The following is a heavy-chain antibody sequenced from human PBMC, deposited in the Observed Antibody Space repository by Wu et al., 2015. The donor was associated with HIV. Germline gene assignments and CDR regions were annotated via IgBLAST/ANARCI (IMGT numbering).Heavy chain of an antibody. D-gene: IGHD6-19*01. J-gene: IGHJ4*02. V-gene: IGHV1-8*01. CDR3: ARQRAYTSGWYIFDY. CDR2: MNPRSGNT. CDR1: GYTFTSYD. Sequence: EVKKPWGPSVKVSCKASGYTFTSYDINWVRQATGQGLEWMGWMNPRSGNTGYAQKFQGRVTMTRDTSISTANMELSSLRSEDTAVYYCARQRAYTSGWYIFDYWGQGTLVTVSS.